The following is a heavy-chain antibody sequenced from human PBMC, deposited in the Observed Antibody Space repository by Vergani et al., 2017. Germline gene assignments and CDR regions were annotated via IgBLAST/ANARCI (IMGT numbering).Heavy chain of an antibody. CDR1: GFSLSTRGVG. Sequence: QITLKESGPTLVKPTQTLTLTCTFSGFSLSTRGVGVGWIRQPPGKALEWLALIYWDDDKRYSPSLKSRLTITKDTSKNQVVLTMTNMDPVDTATYYCAHTKYYDFWSGYSEPDYWGQGTLVTVSS. J-gene: IGHJ4*02. D-gene: IGHD3-3*01. CDR3: AHTKYYDFWSGYSEPDY. V-gene: IGHV2-5*02. CDR2: IYWDDDK.